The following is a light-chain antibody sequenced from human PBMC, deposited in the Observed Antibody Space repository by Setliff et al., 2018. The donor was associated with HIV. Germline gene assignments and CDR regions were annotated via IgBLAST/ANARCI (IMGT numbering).Light chain of an antibody. Sequence: QSVLTQPASVSGSPGQSITISCTGTSSDIGRYNLVSWYQQYPGTAPKLMIYQATKRPSGVSNRFSGSKSGNTASLTISGLQAEDEADYYCCSNTGSNTYVFGSGTKVTVL. V-gene: IGLV2-23*01. CDR2: QAT. CDR1: SSDIGRYNL. CDR3: CSNTGSNTYV. J-gene: IGLJ1*01.